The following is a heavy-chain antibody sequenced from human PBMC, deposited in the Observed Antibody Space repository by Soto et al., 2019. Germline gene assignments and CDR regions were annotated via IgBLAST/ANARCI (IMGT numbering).Heavy chain of an antibody. CDR1: GGSFSGYY. J-gene: IGHJ5*02. V-gene: IGHV4-34*01. CDR3: ARRTDYYDSSGYYYWFDP. Sequence: SETLSLTCAVYGGSFSGYYWSWIRQPPGKGLEWIGEINHSGSTNYNPSLKSRVTISVDTSKNQFSLKLSSVTAADTAVYYCARRTDYYDSSGYYYWFDPWGQGTLVTVSS. CDR2: INHSGST. D-gene: IGHD3-22*01.